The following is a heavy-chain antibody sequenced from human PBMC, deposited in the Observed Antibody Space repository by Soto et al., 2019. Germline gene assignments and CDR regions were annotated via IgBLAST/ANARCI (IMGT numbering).Heavy chain of an antibody. J-gene: IGHJ6*02. Sequence: PSETLSLTCAVYGGSFSGYYWSWLRQPPGKGLEWIGEINHSGSTNYNPSLKSRVTISVDTSKNQFSLKLSSVTAADTAVYYCARGGVGATSVDYYGMDVWGQGTTVTSP. CDR2: INHSGST. V-gene: IGHV4-34*01. D-gene: IGHD1-26*01. CDR1: GGSFSGYY. CDR3: ARGGVGATSVDYYGMDV.